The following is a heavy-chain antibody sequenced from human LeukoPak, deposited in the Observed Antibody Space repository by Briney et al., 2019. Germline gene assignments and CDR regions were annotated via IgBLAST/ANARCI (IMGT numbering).Heavy chain of an antibody. V-gene: IGHV1-24*01. CDR1: EYTLIELS. Sequence: ASVKVSCKVSEYTLIELSMHWVRQAPGKGLEWMGGFDPKDGDIIYAQKFQGRVTITADKSTSTAYMELSSLRSEDTAVYYCASTFRSGYYMYYYYGMDVWGQGTTVTVSS. CDR3: ASTFRSGYYMYYYYGMDV. D-gene: IGHD3-3*01. CDR2: FDPKDGDI. J-gene: IGHJ6*02.